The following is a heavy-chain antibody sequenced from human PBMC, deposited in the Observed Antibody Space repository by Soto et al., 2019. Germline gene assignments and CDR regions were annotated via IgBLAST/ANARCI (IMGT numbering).Heavy chain of an antibody. CDR1: GFTVSSNY. CDR3: ARGRIAVAGHYSFDL. J-gene: IGHJ4*02. CDR2: IYTGGYT. D-gene: IGHD6-19*01. Sequence: EVQLVESGGGLIQPGGSLRLSCTASGFTVSSNYMSWVRQAPGKGLEWVSVIYTGGYTYYADSVKGRFTISRDNSKNTLSLQMNSLRAEDTAVYFCARGRIAVAGHYSFDLWVQGTLVTVSS. V-gene: IGHV3-53*01.